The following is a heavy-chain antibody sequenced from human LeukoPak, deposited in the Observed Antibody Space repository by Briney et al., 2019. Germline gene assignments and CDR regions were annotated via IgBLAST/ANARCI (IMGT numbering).Heavy chain of an antibody. V-gene: IGHV4-34*01. CDR2: IYYTGNT. D-gene: IGHD6-13*01. CDR3: ARGIAADY. J-gene: IGHJ4*02. CDR1: GGSFSGYY. Sequence: SETLSLTCAVYGGSFSGYYWSWIRQPPGKGLEWIGYIYYTGNTNYNPSLKSRVTISVDTSKNQFSLKLSSVTAADTAVYYCARGIAADYWGQGTLVTVSS.